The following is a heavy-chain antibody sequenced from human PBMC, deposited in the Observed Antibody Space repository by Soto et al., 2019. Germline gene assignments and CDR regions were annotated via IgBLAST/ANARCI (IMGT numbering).Heavy chain of an antibody. Sequence: ASVKVSCKASGYTFTTYAIQWVRQAPGQRLEWMGWINAGNGNTKYSQKFQGRVTMTRNTSTSTAYMELSSLRSEDTAVYYCARGQGYYYYYYYMDVWGKGTTVTVSS. CDR3: ARGQGYYYYYYYMDV. V-gene: IGHV1-3*01. CDR1: GYTFTTYA. J-gene: IGHJ6*03. CDR2: INAGNGNT.